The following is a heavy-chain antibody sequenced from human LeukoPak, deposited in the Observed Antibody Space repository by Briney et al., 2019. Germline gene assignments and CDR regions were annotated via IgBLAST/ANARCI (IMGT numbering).Heavy chain of an antibody. CDR2: IRYDGSDK. CDR1: GFTFSSYG. J-gene: IGHJ6*03. Sequence: GGSLRLSCAASGFTFSSYGMHWVRQAPGKGLEWVAFIRYDGSDKYYADSVKGRFTISRDNSKNTLYLQMNSLRAEDTAVYYCAKDPVNCSSTSCSHYYYYYMDVWGKGTTVTVSS. D-gene: IGHD2-2*01. CDR3: AKDPVNCSSTSCSHYYYYYMDV. V-gene: IGHV3-30*02.